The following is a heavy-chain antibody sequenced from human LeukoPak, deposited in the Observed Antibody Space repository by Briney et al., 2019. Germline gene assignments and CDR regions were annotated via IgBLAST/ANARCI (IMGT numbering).Heavy chain of an antibody. J-gene: IGHJ6*04. D-gene: IGHD3-10*02. CDR3: AELGITMIGGV. CDR1: GFTFSSYE. V-gene: IGHV3-48*03. Sequence: PGGTLRLSCAASGFTFSSYEMNWVRQAPGKGLEWVSYISSSGSTIYYADSVKGRFTISRDNAKNSLYLQMNSLRAEDAAVYYCAELGITMIGGVWGKGTTVTISS. CDR2: ISSSGSTI.